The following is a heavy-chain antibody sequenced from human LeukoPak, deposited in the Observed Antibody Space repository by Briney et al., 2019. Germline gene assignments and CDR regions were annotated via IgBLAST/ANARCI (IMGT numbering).Heavy chain of an antibody. J-gene: IGHJ4*02. Sequence: GGSLRLSCAASGFTFSSYAMSWVRQAPGKGVEWVSAISESGVSTYYADFVKGRFTVSRDNSENTLYMQMNSLRAEDTAVYYCAKPTNYYDSSGYYYFDYWGQGTLVTVSS. V-gene: IGHV3-23*01. CDR3: AKPTNYYDSSGYYYFDY. D-gene: IGHD3-22*01. CDR1: GFTFSSYA. CDR2: ISESGVST.